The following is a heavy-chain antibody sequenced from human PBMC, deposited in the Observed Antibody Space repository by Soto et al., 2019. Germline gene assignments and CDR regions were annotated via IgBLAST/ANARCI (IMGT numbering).Heavy chain of an antibody. CDR1: GFTFDEYA. J-gene: IGHJ4*02. D-gene: IGHD6-19*01. CDR2: ITWNSGGI. Sequence: EVQLVESGGDLVQPGRSLRLSCTASGFTFDEYAMHWVRQVPGKGLEWVSVITWNSGGIDYADSVKGRVTTSRDNAKNTLYLQMNSLRTEDTAFYYCAKDARAVAGLGVYYFDVWGQGTLVTVSS. V-gene: IGHV3-9*01. CDR3: AKDARAVAGLGVYYFDV.